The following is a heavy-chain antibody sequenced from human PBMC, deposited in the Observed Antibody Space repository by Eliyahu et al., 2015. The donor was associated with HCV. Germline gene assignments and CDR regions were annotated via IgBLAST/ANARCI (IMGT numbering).Heavy chain of an antibody. CDR1: GGSFSXXY. J-gene: IGHJ5*02. D-gene: IGHD2-2*02. V-gene: IGHV4-34*01. Sequence: QVQLQQWGAGLLKPSETLSLTCAVXGGSFSXXYWXWXRXPXGKGLEWXGEIKHSGSTNYNPSLKSRVTISVDTSKNQFSLKLSSVTAADTAVYYCARGKRTRQIVVVPAAILWFDPWGQGTLVTVSS. CDR3: ARGKRTRQIVVVPAAILWFDP. CDR2: IKHSGST.